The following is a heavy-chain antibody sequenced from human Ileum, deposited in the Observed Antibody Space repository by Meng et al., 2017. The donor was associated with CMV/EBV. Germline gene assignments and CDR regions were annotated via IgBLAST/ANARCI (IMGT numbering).Heavy chain of an antibody. D-gene: IGHD3-10*01. Sequence: GESLKISCATSGFTFSSYSMSWVRQAPGKGLEWVSSINGNGVTTHYVDSVKGRFTVSRDNSKNTLYLQMNSLRAEDTAIYYYAKCITDCLTRAFEMWGQGTMVTVSS. V-gene: IGHV3-23*01. J-gene: IGHJ3*02. CDR1: GFTFSSYS. CDR3: AKCITDCLTRAFEM. CDR2: INGNGVTT.